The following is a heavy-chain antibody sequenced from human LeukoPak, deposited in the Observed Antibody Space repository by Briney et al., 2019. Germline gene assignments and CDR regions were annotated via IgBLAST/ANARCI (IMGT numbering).Heavy chain of an antibody. J-gene: IGHJ6*03. V-gene: IGHV3-48*01. CDR3: ARVRQYQLLLAYYYMDV. D-gene: IGHD2-2*01. Sequence: GGSLRLSCAASGFTFSSYEMNWVRQAPGKGLEWVSYISSSSSTIYYADSVKGRFTISRDNAKNSLYLQMNSLRAEDTAVYYRARVRQYQLLLAYYYMDVWGKGTTVTVSS. CDR2: ISSSSSTI. CDR1: GFTFSSYE.